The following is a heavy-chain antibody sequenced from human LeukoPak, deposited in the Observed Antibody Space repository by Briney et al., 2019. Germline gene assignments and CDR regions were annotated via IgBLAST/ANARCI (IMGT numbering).Heavy chain of an antibody. D-gene: IGHD3-3*01. Sequence: GGSLRLSCAASGFTFSSYAMSWARQAPGKGLEWVSAISGSGGSTYYAHSVEGRFTISRDNSKNTLYLQMDSLRAEDTAVYYCARDRAWNYFDYWGQGTLVTVSS. CDR1: GFTFSSYA. V-gene: IGHV3-23*01. J-gene: IGHJ4*02. CDR3: ARDRAWNYFDY. CDR2: ISGSGGST.